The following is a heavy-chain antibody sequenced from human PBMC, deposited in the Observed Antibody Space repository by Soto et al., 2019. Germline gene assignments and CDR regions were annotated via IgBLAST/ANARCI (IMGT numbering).Heavy chain of an antibody. CDR3: AGEETSRLGAFDI. CDR2: IIPILPTD. D-gene: IGHD1-26*01. CDR1: VGTFRNYI. J-gene: IGHJ3*02. Sequence: QVQLVQSWAEVKKPRSSVKVSSKASVGTFRNYIIRPVRQAPGQGLEWMGRIIPILPTDKTAQKFQGRVTISADKSTGTAYRELSSLTSEDTAVYYCAGEETSRLGAFDIWGQGTRVTVAS. V-gene: IGHV1-69*08.